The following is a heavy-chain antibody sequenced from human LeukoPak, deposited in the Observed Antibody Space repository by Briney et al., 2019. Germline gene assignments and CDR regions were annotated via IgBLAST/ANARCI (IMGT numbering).Heavy chain of an antibody. V-gene: IGHV3-7*01. CDR1: GFTFSSYW. CDR2: IKQDGSEK. J-gene: IGHJ6*03. Sequence: PGGSLRLSCAASGFTFSSYWMSWVRQAPGKGLDWVANIKQDGSEKYYVDSVKGRFTISRDNAKNSLYLQMNSLRAEDTAVYYCARVVVPMYYYYYYMDVWGKGTTVTVSS. CDR3: ARVVVPMYYYYYYMDV. D-gene: IGHD2-21*01.